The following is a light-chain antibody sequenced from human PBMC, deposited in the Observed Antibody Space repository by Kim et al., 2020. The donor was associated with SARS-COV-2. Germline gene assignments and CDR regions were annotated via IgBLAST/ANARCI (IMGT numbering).Light chain of an antibody. V-gene: IGKV1-33*01. CDR1: QDISNY. J-gene: IGKJ4*01. Sequence: DIQMTQSPSSLSASVGDRVTITCQASQDISNYLNWYQQKLGKAPKLLIYDASNLETGVPSRFSGSGSGTDFTFTISSLQPEDIATYYCQQYDNLPLLTFGGGTKVDIK. CDR3: QQYDNLPLLT. CDR2: DAS.